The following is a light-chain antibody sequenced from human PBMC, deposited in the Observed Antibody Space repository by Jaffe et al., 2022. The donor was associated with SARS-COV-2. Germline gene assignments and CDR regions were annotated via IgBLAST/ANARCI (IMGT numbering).Light chain of an antibody. CDR2: SDS. V-gene: IGLV1-44*01. CDR1: SSNIGSNA. CDR3: AAWDDSPNGYV. J-gene: IGLJ1*01. Sequence: QSVLTQPPSASGTPGQRVTISCSGSSSNIGSNAVNWYQQLPGTAPKLLIYSDSRRPSGVPDRFSGSKSGTSASLAISGLQSEDEADYYCAAWDDSPNGYVFGTGTKVTV.